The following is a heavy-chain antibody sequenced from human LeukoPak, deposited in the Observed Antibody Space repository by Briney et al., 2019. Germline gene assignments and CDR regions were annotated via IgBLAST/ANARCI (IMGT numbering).Heavy chain of an antibody. Sequence: GGPLRLSCAAPGFTLVAYGMSWVRKAPGKGLEWVSGFNWNGGRTGYADSVKGRFTISRDNAKNSLYLQMNSLRAEDTALYYCARDRYGFFRPMDVWGKGTTVSVSS. V-gene: IGHV3-20*04. D-gene: IGHD3-3*01. CDR1: GFTLVAYG. J-gene: IGHJ6*03. CDR2: FNWNGGRT. CDR3: ARDRYGFFRPMDV.